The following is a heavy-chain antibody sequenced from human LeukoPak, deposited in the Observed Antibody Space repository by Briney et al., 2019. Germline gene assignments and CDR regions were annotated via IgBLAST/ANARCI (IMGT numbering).Heavy chain of an antibody. CDR2: INHSGST. V-gene: IGHV4-34*01. Sequence: PSETLSLTCAVYGGSFSGYYWSWIRQPPGKGLEWIGEINHSGSTNYNPSLKSRVTISVDTSKNQFSLKLSSVTAADTAVYYCARHLTLSSGWYLRQGYMDVWGKGTTVTISS. J-gene: IGHJ6*03. CDR3: ARHLTLSSGWYLRQGYMDV. D-gene: IGHD6-19*01. CDR1: GGSFSGYY.